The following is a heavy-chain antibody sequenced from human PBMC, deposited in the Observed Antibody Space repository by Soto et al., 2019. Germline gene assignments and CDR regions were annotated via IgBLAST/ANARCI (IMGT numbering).Heavy chain of an antibody. V-gene: IGHV3-30-3*01. CDR2: ISFDGDKT. D-gene: IGHD5-12*01. J-gene: IGHJ6*02. Sequence: SCAASGFTFKIYALHWVRQAPGKGLEWVAVISFDGDKTYYADSVRGRFTISRDNFKNTLSLQMNNLRIEDAGLYFCAREDDYNYRYFNYGLDVWGQGTTVTVSS. CDR3: AREDDYNYRYFNYGLDV. CDR1: GFTFKIYA.